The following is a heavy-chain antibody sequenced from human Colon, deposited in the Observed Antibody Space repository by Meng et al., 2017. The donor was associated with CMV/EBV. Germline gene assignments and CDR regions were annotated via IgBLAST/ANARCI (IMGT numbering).Heavy chain of an antibody. V-gene: IGHV4-39*07. CDR3: ARAAAAGEYYFDY. D-gene: IGHD6-13*01. Sequence: LPPQESGPWLVKPSETLSLTCTVSGGSISSGSYYWGWIRQPPGKGLEWIGSIYYSGSTYYNPSLKSRVTISVDTSKNQFSLKLSSVTAADTAVYYCARAAAAGEYYFDYWGQGTLVTVSS. J-gene: IGHJ4*02. CDR1: GGSISSGSYY. CDR2: IYYSGST.